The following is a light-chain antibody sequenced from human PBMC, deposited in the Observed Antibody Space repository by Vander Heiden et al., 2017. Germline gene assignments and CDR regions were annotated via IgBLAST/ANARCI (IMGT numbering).Light chain of an antibody. J-gene: IGKJ1*01. CDR2: ASA. CDR1: QSVSSSY. V-gene: IGKV3-20*01. Sequence: EIVLTQSPGTLSLSPRERATLSCRASQSVSSSYLAWYRQKPGQAPRLLIYASANRAAGIPDRFSGSGSGTDFTLTISRLEPEDFAVYYCQLCGSLSRRTFGQGTKVEI. CDR3: QLCGSLSRRT.